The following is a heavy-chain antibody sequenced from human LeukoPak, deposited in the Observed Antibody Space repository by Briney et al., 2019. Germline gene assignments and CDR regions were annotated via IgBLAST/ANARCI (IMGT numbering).Heavy chain of an antibody. CDR1: GFTFSDYY. CDR2: ISSSSCYT. Sequence: GGSLRLSCAVSGFTFSDYYMSWIRQASGKGREWVSYISSSSCYTNYADSVKGRFTISRDNAKHSLYLQKNSLRAEDTAVYYWARDTGGYSYGYPDYWGQGTLVTVSS. V-gene: IGHV3-11*06. J-gene: IGHJ4*02. D-gene: IGHD5-18*01. CDR3: ARDTGGYSYGYPDY.